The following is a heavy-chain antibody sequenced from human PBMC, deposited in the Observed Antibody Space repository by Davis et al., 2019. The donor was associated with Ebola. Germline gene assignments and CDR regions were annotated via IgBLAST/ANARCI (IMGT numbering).Heavy chain of an antibody. CDR3: ASKRWLLEGFDY. D-gene: IGHD5-24*01. CDR2: IYPGDSDT. Sequence: ESLRLSCTGSGYSFTSYWIGWVRQMPGKGLEWMGIIYPGDSDTRYSPSFQGQVTISADKSISTAYLQWSSLKASDTAMYYCASKRWLLEGFDYWGQGTLVTVSS. V-gene: IGHV5-51*01. J-gene: IGHJ4*02. CDR1: GYSFTSYW.